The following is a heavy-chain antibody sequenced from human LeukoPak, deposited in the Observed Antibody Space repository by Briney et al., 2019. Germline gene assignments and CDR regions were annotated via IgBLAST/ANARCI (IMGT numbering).Heavy chain of an antibody. CDR3: ARGIAARRELLFDY. Sequence: SVKVSCKASGYTLTSYGISWVRQAPGQGLEWMGGIIPIFGTANYAQKFQGRVTITTDESTSTAYMELSSLRSEDTAVYYCARGIAARRELLFDYWGQGTLVTVSS. J-gene: IGHJ4*02. CDR2: IIPIFGTA. CDR1: GYTLTSYG. D-gene: IGHD6-6*01. V-gene: IGHV1-69*05.